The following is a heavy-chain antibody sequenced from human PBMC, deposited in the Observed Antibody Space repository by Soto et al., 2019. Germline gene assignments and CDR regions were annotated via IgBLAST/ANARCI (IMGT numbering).Heavy chain of an antibody. J-gene: IGHJ6*02. V-gene: IGHV1-3*01. Sequence: GASVKVSCKASGYTFTSYAMHWVRQAPGQRLEWMGWINAGNGNTKYSQKFQGRVTITRDTSASTAYMELSSLRSEDTAVYYCARMDIVVVPAAMEWGYYYYGMDVWGQGTTVTVSS. CDR3: ARMDIVVVPAAMEWGYYYYGMDV. CDR1: GYTFTSYA. CDR2: INAGNGNT. D-gene: IGHD2-2*03.